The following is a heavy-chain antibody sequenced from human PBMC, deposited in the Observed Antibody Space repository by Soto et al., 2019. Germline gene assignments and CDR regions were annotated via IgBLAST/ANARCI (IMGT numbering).Heavy chain of an antibody. D-gene: IGHD2-8*01. CDR3: AKVGHSFTLMVYAKISSYYMDV. Sequence: QPGGSLRLSCAASGFTFSSYAMSWVRQAPGKGLEWVSAISGSAGSTFYADSVKGRFTISRDNSKNTLYLQMSSLRAEDTAVYYCAKVGHSFTLMVYAKISSYYMDVWGKGTTVTVSS. CDR1: GFTFSSYA. V-gene: IGHV3-23*01. CDR2: ISGSAGST. J-gene: IGHJ6*03.